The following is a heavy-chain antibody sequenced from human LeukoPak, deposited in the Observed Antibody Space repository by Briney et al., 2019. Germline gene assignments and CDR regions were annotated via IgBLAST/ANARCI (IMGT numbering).Heavy chain of an antibody. CDR2: INPNSGGT. V-gene: IGHV1-2*02. Sequence: ASVRVSCKASGYTFTGYYIHWVRPAPGQGLEWMGWINPNSGGTNYAQNFQGRVTMTRDTSISTAYMELSRLISDDTAVYYCASFGWEGTFDIWGQGTMVTVSS. D-gene: IGHD1-26*01. CDR3: ASFGWEGTFDI. CDR1: GYTFTGYY. J-gene: IGHJ3*02.